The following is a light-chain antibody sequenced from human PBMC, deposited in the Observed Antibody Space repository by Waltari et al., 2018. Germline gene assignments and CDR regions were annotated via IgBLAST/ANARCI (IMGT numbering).Light chain of an antibody. CDR3: SSWDDSLEGHV. J-gene: IGLJ1*01. CDR1: SSNVATNF. Sequence: QSVMTQPPSVSAPPGQRVTISCSGSSSNVATNFVHCYHYVPGTAPKLLIYKNNDRPSGVPDRFSASKSGTSASLAISGLQPEDEADYYCSSWDDSLEGHVFGTGTRVSVL. CDR2: KNN. V-gene: IGLV1-44*01.